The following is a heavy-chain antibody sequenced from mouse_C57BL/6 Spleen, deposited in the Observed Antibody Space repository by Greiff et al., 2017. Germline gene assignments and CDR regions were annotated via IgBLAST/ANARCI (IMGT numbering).Heavy chain of an antibody. CDR2: IDPSDSET. J-gene: IGHJ4*01. Sequence: QVQLQQPGAELVRPGSSVKLSCKASGYTFTSYWMHWVKQRPIQGLEWIGNIDPSDSETHYNQKFKDKATLTVDKSSSTAYMQLSSLTSEDSAVYYCARTYDYDGDYYAMDYWGQGTSVTVSS. V-gene: IGHV1-52*01. CDR1: GYTFTSYW. D-gene: IGHD2-4*01. CDR3: ARTYDYDGDYYAMDY.